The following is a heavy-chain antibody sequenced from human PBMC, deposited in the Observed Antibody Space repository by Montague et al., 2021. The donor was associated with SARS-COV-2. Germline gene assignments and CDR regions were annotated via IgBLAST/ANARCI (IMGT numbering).Heavy chain of an antibody. V-gene: IGHV4-39*01. CDR1: GGSISSSNYY. CDR3: ARIPLTYYYDSSGYFDY. Sequence: SETLSLTCTVSGGSISSSNYYWGWIRQPPGKGLEWIGSIYYSESTYYNPSLKSRVTISVDTSKSQFSLKLTSVTAADTAVYYCARIPLTYYYDSSGYFDYWGQGTLVTVSS. J-gene: IGHJ4*02. D-gene: IGHD3-22*01. CDR2: IYYSEST.